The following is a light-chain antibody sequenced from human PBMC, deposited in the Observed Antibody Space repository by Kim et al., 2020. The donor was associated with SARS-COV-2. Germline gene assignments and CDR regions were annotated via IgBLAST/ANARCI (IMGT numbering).Light chain of an antibody. CDR1: QSITRC. CDR2: DAS. Sequence: SASVGDRVPFTCRASQSITRCLAWYQQKPGTAPKLLIFDASSLKNGVPSRFSGSGSGTEFTLPISSLQPDDFATYYCQQYDTHSYTFGQGTKLEI. V-gene: IGKV1-5*01. CDR3: QQYDTHSYT. J-gene: IGKJ2*01.